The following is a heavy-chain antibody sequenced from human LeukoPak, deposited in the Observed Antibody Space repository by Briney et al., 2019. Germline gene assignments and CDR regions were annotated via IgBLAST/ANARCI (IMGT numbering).Heavy chain of an antibody. V-gene: IGHV3-74*01. CDR3: ARGRAGYSYGLD. CDR2: INGDGSSI. Sequence: GGSLRLSCAASGFSFSTYWIHWVRQTPGEGLVWVSRINGDGSSISYTDSVKGRFTVSRDNAKNTMYLQMNSLRAEDTAVYYCARGRAGYSYGLDWGQGTLVTVSS. J-gene: IGHJ4*02. D-gene: IGHD5-18*01. CDR1: GFSFSTYW.